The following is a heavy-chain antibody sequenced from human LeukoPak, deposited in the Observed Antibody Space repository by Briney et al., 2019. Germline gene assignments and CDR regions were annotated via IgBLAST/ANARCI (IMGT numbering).Heavy chain of an antibody. D-gene: IGHD6-19*01. CDR2: IYYSGST. CDR1: GGSISSYY. J-gene: IGHJ4*02. Sequence: SETLSLTCTVSGGSISSYYWSWIRQPPGKGLEWIGYIYYSGSTNYNPSLKSRVTISVDTSKNQFSLKLSSVTAADTAVYYCARELAVGGHFDYWGQGTQVTVSS. CDR3: ARELAVGGHFDY. V-gene: IGHV4-59*01.